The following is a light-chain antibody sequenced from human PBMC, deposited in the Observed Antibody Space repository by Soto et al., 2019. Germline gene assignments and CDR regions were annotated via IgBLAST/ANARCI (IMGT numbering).Light chain of an antibody. V-gene: IGKV1-5*01. CDR2: DAS. CDR3: QQYKSYWT. CDR1: QSISSW. Sequence: DIQMTQSPSTLSASVGDRVTITCRASQSISSWLAWYQQKPGKAPKLLIYDASSLQSGVPSRFSGSGSGTEYTLTISSLQPDDFAAYFCQQYKSYWTFGQETKVDIK. J-gene: IGKJ1*01.